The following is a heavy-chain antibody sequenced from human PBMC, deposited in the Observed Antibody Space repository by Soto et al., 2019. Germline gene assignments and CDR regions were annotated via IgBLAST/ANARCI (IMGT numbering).Heavy chain of an antibody. J-gene: IGHJ3*01. CDR3: ARDLLGSFDV. CDR1: GYTFTSYG. V-gene: IGHV1-18*01. Sequence: QVQLVQSGAVVKKPGASVKVSCKASGYTFTSYGIGWVRQAPGQGLEWMGWINTNNGNTNSAQRLQGRVTMTADTXXXXXXXXXRSXXXXXXAXYYCARDLLGSFDVWGQGTMVTISS. CDR2: INTNNGNT. D-gene: IGHD3-10*01.